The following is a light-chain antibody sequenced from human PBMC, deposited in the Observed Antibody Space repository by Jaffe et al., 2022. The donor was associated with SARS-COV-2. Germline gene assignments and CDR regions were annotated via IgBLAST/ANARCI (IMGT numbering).Light chain of an antibody. CDR2: EVS. CDR1: SSDVGGYNY. Sequence: QSALTQPPSASGSPGQSVTISCTGTSSDVGGYNYVSWYQQHPGKAPKLLISEVSRRPSGVPARFSGSKSGDTASLTVSGVLAEDEADYYCSSYAGRNIWVFGGGTKLTVL. V-gene: IGLV2-8*01. CDR3: SSYAGRNIWV. J-gene: IGLJ3*02.